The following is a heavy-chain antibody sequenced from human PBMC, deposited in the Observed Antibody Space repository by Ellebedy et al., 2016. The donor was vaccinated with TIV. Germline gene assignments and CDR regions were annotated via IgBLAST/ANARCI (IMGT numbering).Heavy chain of an antibody. J-gene: IGHJ2*01. CDR3: ARDSRDDWGDFDL. Sequence: ASVKVSCKASGGTFSSYAISWVRQAPGQGLEWMGGIIPIFGTANYAQKFQGRVTITADESTSTAYMDLRSLKSDDTGFYYCARDSRDDWGDFDLWGRGTLVTVSS. D-gene: IGHD3-9*01. CDR2: IIPIFGTA. V-gene: IGHV1-69*13. CDR1: GGTFSSYA.